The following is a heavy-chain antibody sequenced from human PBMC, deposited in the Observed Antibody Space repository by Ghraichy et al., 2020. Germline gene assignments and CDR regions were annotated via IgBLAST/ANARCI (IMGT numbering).Heavy chain of an antibody. V-gene: IGHV3-48*01. J-gene: IGHJ4*02. CDR1: GFSFSYYT. CDR3: ARGLFYDSSVYGDY. D-gene: IGHD3-22*01. CDR2: ITTSTNNV. Sequence: GGSLRLSCVASGFSFSYYTMNWVRQAPGKRLEWISHITTSTNNVYYADSVKGRFTISRDNAKNSLYLQMNSLRAEDTAVYYCARGLFYDSSVYGDYWGQGTLVTVSS.